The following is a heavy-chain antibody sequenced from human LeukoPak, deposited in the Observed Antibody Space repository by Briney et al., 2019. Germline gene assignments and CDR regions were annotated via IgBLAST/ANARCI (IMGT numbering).Heavy chain of an antibody. CDR1: GFTFSSYA. J-gene: IGHJ4*02. D-gene: IGHD6-13*01. V-gene: IGHV3-23*01. Sequence: PGGSLRLSCAASGFTFSSYAMSWVRQAPGKGLEWVSAISGSGGSTYYADSVKGRLTISRDNSKNTLYLQMNSLRAEDTAVYYCAKGNSSSWYAPLDYWGQGTLVTVSS. CDR3: AKGNSSSWYAPLDY. CDR2: ISGSGGST.